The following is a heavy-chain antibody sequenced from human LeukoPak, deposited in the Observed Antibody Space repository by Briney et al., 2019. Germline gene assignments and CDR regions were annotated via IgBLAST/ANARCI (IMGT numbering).Heavy chain of an antibody. CDR1: GFTFSHSA. D-gene: IGHD3-9*01. J-gene: IGHJ4*02. CDR2: IGTGGSLI. Sequence: GRSLRLSCAASGFTFSHSAMNWVRQGPDKGLEWVAYIGTGGSLIVYADSVRGRFTISRDDAQNSAYLQMNSLRAEDTAIYYCARDFLTAHNWGQGTLVTVSA. CDR3: ARDFLTAHN. V-gene: IGHV3-48*01.